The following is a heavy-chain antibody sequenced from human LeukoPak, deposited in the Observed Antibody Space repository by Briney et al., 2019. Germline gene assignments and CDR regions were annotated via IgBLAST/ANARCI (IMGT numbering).Heavy chain of an antibody. J-gene: IGHJ5*02. V-gene: IGHV4-4*07. Sequence: PSETLSLTCTVSGGSISSYYWSWIRQPAGKGLEWIGRIYTSGSTNYNPSLKSRVTMSVDTSKNQFSLKLSSVTAADTAVYYCARDKCSSTSCSGAWFDPWGQGTLVTVSS. D-gene: IGHD2-2*01. CDR2: IYTSGST. CDR3: ARDKCSSTSCSGAWFDP. CDR1: GGSISSYY.